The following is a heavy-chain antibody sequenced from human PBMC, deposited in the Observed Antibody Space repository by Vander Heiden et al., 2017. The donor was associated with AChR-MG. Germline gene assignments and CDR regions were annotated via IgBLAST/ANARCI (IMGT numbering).Heavy chain of an antibody. V-gene: IGHV3-21*01. J-gene: IGHJ4*02. CDR2: ISSSSSYI. CDR1: GFTFSSYS. Sequence: EVQLVESGGGLVKPGGSLSLSCAASGFTFSSYSMNWVRPAPGKGLEWVASISSSSSYIYYADSVKGRFTISRDNAKNSLYLQMNSLRAEDTAVYYCARDLAPFYWGQGTLVTVSS. CDR3: ARDLAPFY.